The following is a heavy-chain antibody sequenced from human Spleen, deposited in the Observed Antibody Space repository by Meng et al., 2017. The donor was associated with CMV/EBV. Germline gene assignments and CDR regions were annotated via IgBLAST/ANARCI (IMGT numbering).Heavy chain of an antibody. CDR2: IHPHRGDT. Sequence: ASVKVSCKASGYTFTAHYFHWVRQAPGQGLEWMGWIHPHRGDTNYAQQFQGRVTLTRDTSINTGYMELTRLTSDDTAVYYCARRLMGGTIYDSWGQGTLVTVSS. V-gene: IGHV1-2*02. CDR3: ARRLMGGTIYDS. CDR1: GYTFTAHY. J-gene: IGHJ5*01. D-gene: IGHD1-7*01.